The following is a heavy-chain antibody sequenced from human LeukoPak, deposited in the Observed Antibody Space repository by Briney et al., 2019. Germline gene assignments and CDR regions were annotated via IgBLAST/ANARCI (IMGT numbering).Heavy chain of an antibody. CDR2: INHSGST. CDR3: AGASYGDYEDY. Sequence: SETLSLTCAVYGGSFSGYYWSWIRQPPGKGLEWIGEINHSGSTNYNPSLKSRVTISVDTSKNQFSLKLSSVTAADTAVYYCAGASYGDYEDYWGQGTLVTVSS. J-gene: IGHJ4*02. CDR1: GGSFSGYY. V-gene: IGHV4-34*01. D-gene: IGHD4-17*01.